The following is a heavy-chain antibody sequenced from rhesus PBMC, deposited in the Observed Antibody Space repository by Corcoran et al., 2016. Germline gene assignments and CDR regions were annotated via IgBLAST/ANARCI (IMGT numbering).Heavy chain of an antibody. D-gene: IGHD6S26*01. CDR3: ATLPGWSNWYGLDS. J-gene: IGHJ6*01. Sequence: EVQLVESGGGLVHPGGSLRLSCVASGFTFSSYGMNWVRQSPGKGLGGVSVISYDGSKNYYSDSVKDRFSISRDNSKNMLYLQMNTLKLEDTAVYYCATLPGWSNWYGLDSWGQGVVVTVSS. CDR2: ISYDGSKN. CDR1: GFTFSSYG. V-gene: IGHV3-54*02.